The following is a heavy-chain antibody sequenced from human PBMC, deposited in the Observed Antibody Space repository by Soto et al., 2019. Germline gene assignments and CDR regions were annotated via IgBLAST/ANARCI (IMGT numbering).Heavy chain of an antibody. CDR3: ARGDYVWGSYNWFDP. V-gene: IGHV1-3*01. CDR1: GYTFTSYA. J-gene: IGHJ5*02. CDR2: INAGNGNT. D-gene: IGHD3-16*01. Sequence: ASVKVSCKASGYTFTSYAMHWVRQAPGQRLEWMGWINAGNGNTKYSQKFQGRVTTTRDTSASTAYMELSSLRSEDTAVYYCARGDYVWGSYNWFDPWGQGTLVTVSS.